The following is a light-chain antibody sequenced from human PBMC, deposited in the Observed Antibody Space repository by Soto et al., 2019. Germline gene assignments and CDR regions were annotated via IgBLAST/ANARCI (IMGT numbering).Light chain of an antibody. Sequence: QSVLTQPASVSGSPGQSITISCTGTSSDVGSYNLVSWYQQHPGKAPKLMIYAGSKRPSGVSNRFSGSKSGNTASLTIAGLQAEDDADYYCCSYAGSSTWVFGGGTKVTVL. J-gene: IGLJ3*02. CDR3: CSYAGSSTWV. CDR2: AGS. V-gene: IGLV2-23*01. CDR1: SSDVGSYNL.